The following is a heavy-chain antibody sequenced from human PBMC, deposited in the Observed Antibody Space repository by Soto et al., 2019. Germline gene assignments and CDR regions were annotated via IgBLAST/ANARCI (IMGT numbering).Heavy chain of an antibody. CDR1: DGSISSSNYY. V-gene: IGHV4-39*07. D-gene: IGHD2-21*01. CDR3: ARGGISHWAYFYYMDV. CDR2: VFYGGNT. Sequence: SETLSLTCTVSDGSISSSNYYWDWLRQPPGKGLEWIGSVFYGGNTYYNPSLKSRVSMSVDTSKNQFSLTLNSVTAADTATYYCARGGISHWAYFYYMDVWDRGTTVTVSS. J-gene: IGHJ6*03.